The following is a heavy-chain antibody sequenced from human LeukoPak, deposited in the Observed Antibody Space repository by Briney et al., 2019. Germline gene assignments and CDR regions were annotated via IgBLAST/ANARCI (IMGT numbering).Heavy chain of an antibody. V-gene: IGHV3-48*03. Sequence: GGSLSLSCAASGCTFSNYEMNGLRQAPGKGLEWVAYIGSRPTTIYYADSVKGRFIISRDNTKTSLYLQMNSLRAEDTAVYYCARGVSSFDYWGQGTLVTVSS. J-gene: IGHJ4*02. CDR3: ARGVSSFDY. D-gene: IGHD1-26*01. CDR1: GCTFSNYE. CDR2: IGSRPTTI.